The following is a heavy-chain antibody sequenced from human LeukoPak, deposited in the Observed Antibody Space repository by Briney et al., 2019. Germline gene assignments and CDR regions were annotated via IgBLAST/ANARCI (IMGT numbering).Heavy chain of an antibody. CDR3: ARGQVGAIPLNFDY. Sequence: GGSLRLSCAASGFTFSSYGMSWVRQAPGKGLEWVSYISSSSSTIYYADSVKGRFTISRDNAKNSLYLQMNSLRAEDTAVYYCARGQVGAIPLNFDYWGQGTLVTVSS. D-gene: IGHD1-26*01. V-gene: IGHV3-48*01. CDR1: GFTFSSYG. J-gene: IGHJ4*02. CDR2: ISSSSSTI.